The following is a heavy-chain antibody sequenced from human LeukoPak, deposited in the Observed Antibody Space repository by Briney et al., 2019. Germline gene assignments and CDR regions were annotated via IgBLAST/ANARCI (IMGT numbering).Heavy chain of an antibody. CDR1: GYTFTSYD. D-gene: IGHD3-9*01. CDR3: ARGRLLRYFDWLSSGGAFDI. CDR2: MNPNSGNT. J-gene: IGHJ3*02. V-gene: IGHV1-8*03. Sequence: GASVKVSCKASGYTFTSYDINWVRQATGQGLEWMGWMNPNSGNTGYAQKFQGRVTITRNTSISTAYMELSSLRSEDTAVHYCARGRLLRYFDWLSSGGAFDIWGQGTMVTVSS.